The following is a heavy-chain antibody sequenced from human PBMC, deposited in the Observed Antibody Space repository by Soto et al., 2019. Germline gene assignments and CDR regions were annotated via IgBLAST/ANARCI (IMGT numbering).Heavy chain of an antibody. V-gene: IGHV3-23*01. CDR3: AKDQASGQGSFDS. Sequence: SCVASGFSISTHALTWVRQAPGKGLEWVSSFSGRSGDTYYAASVKGRFTISGDSSKNTLFLQMNSLRADDTAVYYCAKDQASGQGSFDSWGQGTLVTVSS. CDR1: GFSISTHA. CDR2: FSGRSGDT. J-gene: IGHJ4*02.